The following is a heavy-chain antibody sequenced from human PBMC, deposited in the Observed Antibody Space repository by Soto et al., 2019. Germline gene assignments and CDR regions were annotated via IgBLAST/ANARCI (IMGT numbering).Heavy chain of an antibody. CDR1: GFTFTSYG. J-gene: IGHJ6*02. CDR3: ARETYYFGSGTYDDGMDV. D-gene: IGHD3-10*01. CDR2: ISIYNDNT. Sequence: GASVKVSCKASGFTFTSYGISCVRQAPGQVLEWMAWISIYNDNTKYAQKFQGRITMTTDTSTSTAYMELRSLRSDDTAVYYCARETYYFGSGTYDDGMDVWGQGTTVTVSS. V-gene: IGHV1-18*04.